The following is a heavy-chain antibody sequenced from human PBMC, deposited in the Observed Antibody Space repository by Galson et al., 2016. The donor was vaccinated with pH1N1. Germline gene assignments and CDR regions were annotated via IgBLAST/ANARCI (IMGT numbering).Heavy chain of an antibody. CDR1: GFIFSDYW. CDR2: IKHDASEK. Sequence: SLRLSCAASGFIFSDYWMTWVRQAPGAGLEWVANIKHDASEKYYVDSVKGRFTISRDNAKKSLYLEMGSLRAEDTAVYYCATAPTGPGWFGVDVWGQGTMVIVS. CDR3: ATAPTGPGWFGVDV. J-gene: IGHJ6*02. V-gene: IGHV3-7*01. D-gene: IGHD2-15*01.